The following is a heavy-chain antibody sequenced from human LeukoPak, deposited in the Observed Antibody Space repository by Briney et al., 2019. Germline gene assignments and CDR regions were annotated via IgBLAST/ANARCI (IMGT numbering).Heavy chain of an antibody. Sequence: GGSLRLSCAASGVSFSSSWMSWVRQAPGKGLEWVASIKQDGSVKYYVDFVKGRFIISRDNAKNSLYLQMNSLGADDTAVSYCAGGTGMDVWGQGTTVTVS. CDR1: GVSFSSSW. CDR2: IKQDGSVK. D-gene: IGHD1-1*01. V-gene: IGHV3-7*05. J-gene: IGHJ6*02. CDR3: AGGTGMDV.